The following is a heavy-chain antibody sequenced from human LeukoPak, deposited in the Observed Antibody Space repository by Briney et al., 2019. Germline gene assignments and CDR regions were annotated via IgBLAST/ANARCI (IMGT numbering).Heavy chain of an antibody. D-gene: IGHD5-18*01. CDR2: ISGSGGST. J-gene: IGHJ4*02. V-gene: IGHV3-23*01. CDR3: AKDGINTAMER. Sequence: PGGSLRLSCAASGFTFSSYAMSWVRQAPGKGLEWVPGISGSGGSTYYADSVKGRFTISRDNSKNTLYLRMNSLRAEDTAVYYCAKDGINTAMERWGQGTLVTVSS. CDR1: GFTFSSYA.